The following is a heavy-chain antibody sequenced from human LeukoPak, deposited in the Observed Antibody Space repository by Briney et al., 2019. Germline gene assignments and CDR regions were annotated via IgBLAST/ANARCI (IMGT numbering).Heavy chain of an antibody. V-gene: IGHV4-34*01. CDR2: INHSGST. CDR3: ARTPLLWFGELRLAP. CDR1: GGSFSGYY. D-gene: IGHD3-10*01. Sequence: SETLSLTCAVYGGSFSGYYWSWIRQPPGKGLEWIGEINHSGSTNYNPSLKSRVTISVDTSKNQFSLKLTSVTASDTAVYYCARTPLLWFGELRLAPWGQGTLVTASS. J-gene: IGHJ5*02.